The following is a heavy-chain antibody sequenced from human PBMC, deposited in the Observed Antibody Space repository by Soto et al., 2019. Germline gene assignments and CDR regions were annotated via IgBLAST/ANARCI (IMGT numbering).Heavy chain of an antibody. J-gene: IGHJ6*02. CDR2: ISGSGGST. Sequence: GGSLRLSCAASGFTFSSYAMSWVRQAPGKGLEWVSAISGSGGSTYYADSVKGRFTISRDNSKNTLYLQMNSLRAEDTAVYYCAKDPEYSYGTDYYYGMDVWGQGTTVTVSS. D-gene: IGHD5-18*01. CDR1: GFTFSSYA. V-gene: IGHV3-23*01. CDR3: AKDPEYSYGTDYYYGMDV.